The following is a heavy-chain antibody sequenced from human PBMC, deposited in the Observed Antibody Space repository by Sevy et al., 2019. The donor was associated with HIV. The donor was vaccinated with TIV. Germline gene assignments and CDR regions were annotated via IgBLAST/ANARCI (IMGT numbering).Heavy chain of an antibody. V-gene: IGHV3-23*01. CDR3: AKGVGTTKGGASDI. CDR2: ISGSGGST. D-gene: IGHD1-26*01. J-gene: IGHJ3*02. CDR1: GFTCNNFA. Sequence: GGSLRLSCAASGFTCNNFAMSWVRQAPGKGLEWVLGISGSGGSTYYADSVKGRFSISRDNSKNALYLHMGSLRVEDTALYYCAKGVGTTKGGASDIWGQGSMVTVSS.